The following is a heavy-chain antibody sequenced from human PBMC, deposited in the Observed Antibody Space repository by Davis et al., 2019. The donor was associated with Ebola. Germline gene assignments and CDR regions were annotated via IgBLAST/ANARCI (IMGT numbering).Heavy chain of an antibody. J-gene: IGHJ5*02. CDR3: ARKGVSYYYDSSGYYSRGSWFDP. D-gene: IGHD3-22*01. CDR2: IYYSGST. V-gene: IGHV4-38-2*02. Sequence: GSLRLSCSVSGYSIGSGYYWGWIRQPPGKGLEWIGSIYYSGSTYYNPSLKSRVTISVDTSKNQFSLKLSSVTAADTAVYYCARKGVSYYYDSSGYYSRGSWFDPWGQGTLVTVSS. CDR1: GYSIGSGYY.